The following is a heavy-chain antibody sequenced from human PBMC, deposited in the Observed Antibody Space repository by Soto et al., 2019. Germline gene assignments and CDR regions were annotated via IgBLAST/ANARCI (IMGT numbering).Heavy chain of an antibody. V-gene: IGHV4-31*03. CDR3: AVLLTGNYLDY. CDR1: GGFIIRGGYY. J-gene: IGHJ4*02. CDR2: IYYSGST. Sequence: TLSVTCTVSGGFIIRGGYYWIWIRQHPGKGLEWIGYIYYSGSTYYNPSLKSRVTISVDTSKNQFSLKLSSVTAADTAVYYCAVLLTGNYLDYWGKGTLVTVSS. D-gene: IGHD3-16*01.